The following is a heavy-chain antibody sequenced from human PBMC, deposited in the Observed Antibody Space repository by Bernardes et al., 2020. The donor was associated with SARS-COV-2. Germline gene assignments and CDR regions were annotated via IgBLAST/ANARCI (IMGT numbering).Heavy chain of an antibody. D-gene: IGHD3-22*01. Sequence: GGSLRLSCAASAFTVRNDYMSWFRQTPGKGLEWVSVIYSGGNTYYTDSVKGRFTISRHISENTLYLHMNSLRSEDTAVYYCASGPYDHDGTVYSAIDYWGQGILVSVSS. CDR2: IYSGGNT. V-gene: IGHV3-53*04. J-gene: IGHJ4*02. CDR3: ASGPYDHDGTVYSAIDY. CDR1: AFTVRNDY.